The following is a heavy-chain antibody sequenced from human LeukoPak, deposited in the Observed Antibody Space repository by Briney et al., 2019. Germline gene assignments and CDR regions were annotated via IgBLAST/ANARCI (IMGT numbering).Heavy chain of an antibody. D-gene: IGHD6-13*01. J-gene: IGHJ4*02. CDR3: ARDGAAAGTDY. CDR1: GGSFSGYY. Sequence: SETLSLTCAVYGGSFSGYYWSWIRQPPGKGLEWIGEINHSGSTNYNPSLKSRVTISVDTSKNQFSLKLSSVTAADTAVYYCARDGAAAGTDYWGQGTLVTVSS. V-gene: IGHV4-34*01. CDR2: INHSGST.